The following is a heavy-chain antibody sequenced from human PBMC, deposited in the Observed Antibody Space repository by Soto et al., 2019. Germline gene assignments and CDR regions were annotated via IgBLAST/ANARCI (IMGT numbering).Heavy chain of an antibody. CDR1: GFTFSSYA. Sequence: QVQLVESGGGVVQPGRSLRLSCAASGFTFSSYAMHWVRQAPGKGLEWVAVISYDGSNKYYADSVKGRFTISRDNSKNTQYLQMNSLRAEDTAVYYCARPTTVTTRDFQHWGQGTLVTVSS. CDR2: ISYDGSNK. CDR3: ARPTTVTTRDFQH. V-gene: IGHV3-30-3*01. D-gene: IGHD4-17*01. J-gene: IGHJ1*01.